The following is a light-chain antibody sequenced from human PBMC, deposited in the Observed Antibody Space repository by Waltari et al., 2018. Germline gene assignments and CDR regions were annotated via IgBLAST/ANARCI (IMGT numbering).Light chain of an antibody. CDR1: NNDIGSYNL. J-gene: IGLJ2*01. V-gene: IGLV2-23*02. CDR2: EVN. Sequence: QSALTQPASVSGSPGQSITISCTGTNNDIGSYNLVYWYQQHPGKAPKVIIFEVNKRPPGVSIRFACSKSGNTASLTFSGLHPEDEADYYCCSYAGTPRVVFGGGTKLTVL. CDR3: CSYAGTPRVV.